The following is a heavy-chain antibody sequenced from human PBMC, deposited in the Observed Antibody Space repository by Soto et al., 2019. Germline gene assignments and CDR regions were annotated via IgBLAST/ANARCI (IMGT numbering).Heavy chain of an antibody. J-gene: IGHJ3*02. CDR3: ARGYDAFDI. D-gene: IGHD3-22*01. CDR1: GFTAVSNS. CDR2: IYSGGST. V-gene: IGHV3-66*01. Sequence: EVQLVESGGGLVQPGGSLRLSGAPSGFTAVSNSMSWVRRAPGKGLEGVSVIYSGGSTYYADSVKGRFTISRDNSKNTLYLQMNSLRAEDTAVYYCARGYDAFDIWGQGTMVTVSS.